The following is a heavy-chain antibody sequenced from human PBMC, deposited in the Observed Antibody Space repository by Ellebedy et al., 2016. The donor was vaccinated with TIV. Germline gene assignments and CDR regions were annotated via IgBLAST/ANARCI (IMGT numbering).Heavy chain of an antibody. CDR1: GFTFSSYW. V-gene: IGHV3-7*01. J-gene: IGHJ5*02. Sequence: GESLKISCAASGFTFSSYWMSWVRQAPGKGLEWVANIKQDGSEKYYVDSVKGRFTISRDNAKNSLYLQMNSLRAEDTAVYYCAREGGYCSSTSCSRVGDWFDPWGQGTLVTVSS. CDR3: AREGGYCSSTSCSRVGDWFDP. D-gene: IGHD2-2*01. CDR2: IKQDGSEK.